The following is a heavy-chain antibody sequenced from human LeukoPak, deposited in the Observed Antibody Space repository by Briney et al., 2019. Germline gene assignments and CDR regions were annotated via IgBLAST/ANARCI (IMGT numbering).Heavy chain of an antibody. Sequence: GGSLRLSCAASGFTFDDYAMHWVRHAPGKGLEWVSGISWNSGSIGYADSVKGRFTISRDNSKNTLYLQMNSLRAEDTAVYYCAREDTNGWYYFDCWGQGTLVTVSS. CDR2: ISWNSGSI. J-gene: IGHJ4*02. CDR1: GFTFDDYA. CDR3: AREDTNGWYYFDC. V-gene: IGHV3-9*01. D-gene: IGHD6-19*01.